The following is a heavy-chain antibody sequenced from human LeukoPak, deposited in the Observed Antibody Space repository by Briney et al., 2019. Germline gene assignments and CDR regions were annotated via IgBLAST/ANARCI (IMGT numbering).Heavy chain of an antibody. J-gene: IGHJ4*02. V-gene: IGHV3-23*01. CDR1: GFTFSSYA. D-gene: IGHD3-22*01. CDR2: ISGGGGST. CDR3: AKESNYDSSGFFDY. Sequence: GGSLRLACAASGFTFSSYAMSWVRQAPGKGLEWVSAISGGGGSTYYADSVKGRFTISRDNSKNTLYLQMNSLRAEDTAVYYCAKESNYDSSGFFDYWGQGTLVTVSS.